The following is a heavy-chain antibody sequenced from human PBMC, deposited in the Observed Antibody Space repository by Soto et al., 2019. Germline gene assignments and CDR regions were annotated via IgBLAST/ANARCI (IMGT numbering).Heavy chain of an antibody. V-gene: IGHV4-30-2*01. D-gene: IGHD2-21*02. Sequence: PSETLSFTCAVSGGSISSGFYSWSWIRQPPGQGLEWIGYIYNSGNTYYNPSLMSRVTISVDRSQNHFSLKLTSVTAADTAVYYCARGSDGVWNWFDPWGQGTQVTVSS. CDR3: ARGSDGVWNWFDP. J-gene: IGHJ5*02. CDR2: IYNSGNT. CDR1: GGSISSGFYS.